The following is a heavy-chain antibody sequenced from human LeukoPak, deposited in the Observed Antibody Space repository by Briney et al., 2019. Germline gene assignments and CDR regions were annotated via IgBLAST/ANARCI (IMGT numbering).Heavy chain of an antibody. Sequence: SGGSLRLSCAATGVTFSSYEMNWVRQAPGKGLEWVSYISSSGSTIYYADSVKGRFTISRDNAKNSLYLQMNSPRAEDTAVYYCAELGITMIGGVWGKGTTVTISS. CDR1: GVTFSSYE. V-gene: IGHV3-48*03. D-gene: IGHD3-10*02. CDR3: AELGITMIGGV. CDR2: ISSSGSTI. J-gene: IGHJ6*04.